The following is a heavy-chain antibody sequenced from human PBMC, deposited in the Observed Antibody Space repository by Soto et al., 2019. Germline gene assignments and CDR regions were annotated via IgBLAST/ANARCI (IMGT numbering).Heavy chain of an antibody. J-gene: IGHJ5*02. Sequence: ASVKVSCKASGYTFTSYGISWVRQAPGQGLEWMGWISAYNGNTNYAQKLQGRVTMTTDTSTSTAYMELRSLRSDDTAVYYCARLTTHCSGGSCYPNWFDPWGQGTLVTV. CDR3: ARLTTHCSGGSCYPNWFDP. CDR2: ISAYNGNT. D-gene: IGHD2-15*01. CDR1: GYTFTSYG. V-gene: IGHV1-18*04.